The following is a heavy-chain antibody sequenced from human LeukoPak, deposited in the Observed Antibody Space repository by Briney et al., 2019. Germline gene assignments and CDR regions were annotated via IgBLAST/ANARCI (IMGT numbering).Heavy chain of an antibody. CDR1: GGSISTYY. CDR3: ARGPHTGVNYYDSSGYYY. CDR2: IFDSGST. J-gene: IGHJ4*02. D-gene: IGHD3-22*01. V-gene: IGHV4-59*08. Sequence: PSETLSLTCTVSGGSISTYYWSWIRQPPGKGLEWIGYIFDSGSTNYNPSLKSRVIISLDTSKNQFSLKLSSVTAADTAVYYCARGPHTGVNYYDSSGYYYWGQGTLVTVS.